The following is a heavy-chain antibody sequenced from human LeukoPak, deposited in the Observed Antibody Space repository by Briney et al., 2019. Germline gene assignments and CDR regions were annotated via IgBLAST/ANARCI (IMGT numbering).Heavy chain of an antibody. J-gene: IGHJ3*02. CDR3: ATDVGGVRVIDAFDI. Sequence: GGSLRLSCAASGFTFSSYSMNWVRQAPGKGLEWVSYISSSSSTIYYADSVKGRFTISRDNAKNSLYLQMNSLRAEDTAVYYCATDVGGVRVIDAFDIWGQGTMVTVSS. D-gene: IGHD3-16*01. CDR1: GFTFSSYS. CDR2: ISSSSSTI. V-gene: IGHV3-48*04.